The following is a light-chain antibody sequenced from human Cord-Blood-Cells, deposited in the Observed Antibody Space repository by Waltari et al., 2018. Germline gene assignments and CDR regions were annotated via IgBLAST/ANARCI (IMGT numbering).Light chain of an antibody. Sequence: QSALTQPASVSGSPGQSITISCTGTSGDVGGYNYVSWYQQHPGKAPKLMIYEVSNRPSGVSNRFSGSKSGNTASLTISGLQAEDEADYYCSSYTSSSTYGFGTGTKVTVL. CDR3: SSYTSSSTYG. CDR1: SGDVGGYNY. J-gene: IGLJ1*01. CDR2: EVS. V-gene: IGLV2-14*01.